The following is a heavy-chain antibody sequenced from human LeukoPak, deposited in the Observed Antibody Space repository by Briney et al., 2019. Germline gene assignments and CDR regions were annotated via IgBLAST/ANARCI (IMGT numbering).Heavy chain of an antibody. Sequence: GGSLRLSCAASGFTFSSYGVSWVRQAPGKGLEWVSGISGSGHRTYYADSVKGRFTISRDNSKSTLYLQMNSLRAEDTAVYYCARVSARYSSVLGICYYYYMDVWGKGTTVTVSS. V-gene: IGHV3-23*01. CDR2: ISGSGHRT. CDR1: GFTFSSYG. J-gene: IGHJ6*03. D-gene: IGHD6-19*01. CDR3: ARVSARYSSVLGICYYYYMDV.